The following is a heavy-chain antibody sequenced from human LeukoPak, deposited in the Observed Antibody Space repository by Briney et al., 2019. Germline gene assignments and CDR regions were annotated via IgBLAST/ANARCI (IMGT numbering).Heavy chain of an antibody. V-gene: IGHV1-69*06. CDR1: GGTFSSYA. D-gene: IGHD2-2*01. J-gene: IGHJ3*02. CDR3: ARGGRAYCSSTSCYGAFDI. CDR2: IIPIFGTA. Sequence: ASVTVSCKASGGTFSSYAISWVRQAPGHGLEWMGGIIPIFGTANYAQKFQGRVTITADKSTSTAYMELSSLRSEDTAVYYCARGGRAYCSSTSCYGAFDIWGQGTMVTVSS.